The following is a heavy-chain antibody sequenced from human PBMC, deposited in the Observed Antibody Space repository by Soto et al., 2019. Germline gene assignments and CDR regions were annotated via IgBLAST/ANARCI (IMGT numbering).Heavy chain of an antibody. CDR1: GYTFTGYY. Sequence: ASVKVSCKASGYTFTGYYMHWVRQAPGQGLEWMGWINPNSGGTNYAQKFQGWVTMTRDTSISTAYMELSRLRSDDTAVYYCARDLSNIVVVPDATTGDYYGMDVWGQGHTVTVSS. J-gene: IGHJ6*02. V-gene: IGHV1-2*04. CDR2: INPNSGGT. CDR3: ARDLSNIVVVPDATTGDYYGMDV. D-gene: IGHD2-2*01.